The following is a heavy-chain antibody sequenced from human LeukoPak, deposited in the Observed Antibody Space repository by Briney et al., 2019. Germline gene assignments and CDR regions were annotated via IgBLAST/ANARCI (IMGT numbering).Heavy chain of an antibody. CDR2: INACNGNT. CDR1: GYTFTSYT. V-gene: IGHV1-3*01. Sequence: GASVKVSCKASGYTFTSYTMHWVRQAPGQRLEWMGWINACNGNTKYSQKFQGRVTITRDTSASTAYMELSSLRSEDTAVYYCARDKTQYGDYVGYWGQGTLVTVSS. D-gene: IGHD4-17*01. J-gene: IGHJ4*02. CDR3: ARDKTQYGDYVGY.